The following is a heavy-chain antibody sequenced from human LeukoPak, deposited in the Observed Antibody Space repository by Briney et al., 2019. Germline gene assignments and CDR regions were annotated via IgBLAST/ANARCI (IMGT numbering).Heavy chain of an antibody. CDR2: IYHSGST. D-gene: IGHD5-12*01. Sequence: SETLSLTCAVSGYSISSGYYWGWIRQPPGKGLEWIGSIYHSGSTFYNPSLKSRVTISVDTSRNQFSVKLSSVTAADTAVYYCARQDSGYDPLDIWGQGTMVTVSS. CDR3: ARQDSGYDPLDI. CDR1: GYSISSGYY. J-gene: IGHJ3*02. V-gene: IGHV4-38-2*01.